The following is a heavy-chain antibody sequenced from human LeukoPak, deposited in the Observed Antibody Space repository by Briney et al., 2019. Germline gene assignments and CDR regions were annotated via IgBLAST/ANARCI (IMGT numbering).Heavy chain of an antibody. CDR1: GFTFSSYE. CDR3: ARTPMVALGRFDY. CDR2: ISSSGSTI. D-gene: IGHD4/OR15-4a*01. Sequence: GGSLRLSCAASGFTFSSYEMNWVRQAPGKGLEWVSYISSSGSTIYYADSVKGRFTISRDNAKNSLYLQMNSLRAEDTAVYYCARTPMVALGRFDYWGQGTLVTVSS. V-gene: IGHV3-48*03. J-gene: IGHJ4*02.